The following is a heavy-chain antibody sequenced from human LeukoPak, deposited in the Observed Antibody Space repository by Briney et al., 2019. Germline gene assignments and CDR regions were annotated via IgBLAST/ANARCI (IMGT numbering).Heavy chain of an antibody. D-gene: IGHD2-2*01. Sequence: ASVKVSCKASGYTFTSYYMHWVRQAPGQGLEWMGIINPSGGSTSYAQKFQGRVTMTRGMSTSTVYMELSSLRSEDTAVYYCARDLEGYCSSTSCIEGGWFDPWGQGTLVTVSS. CDR2: INPSGGST. J-gene: IGHJ5*02. CDR1: GYTFTSYY. V-gene: IGHV1-46*01. CDR3: ARDLEGYCSSTSCIEGGWFDP.